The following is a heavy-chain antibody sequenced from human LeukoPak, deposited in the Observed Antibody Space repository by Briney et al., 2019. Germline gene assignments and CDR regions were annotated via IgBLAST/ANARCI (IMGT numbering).Heavy chain of an antibody. CDR3: ARDPTMVRGVIKSFHRAFDI. CDR2: ISGSGGST. Sequence: GGSLRLSCAASGFTFSSYAMSWVRQAPGKGLEWVSAISGSGGSTYYADSVKGRFTISRDNSKNTLYLQMNSLRAEDTAVYYCARDPTMVRGVIKSFHRAFDIWGQGTMVTVSS. J-gene: IGHJ3*02. CDR1: GFTFSSYA. D-gene: IGHD3-10*01. V-gene: IGHV3-23*01.